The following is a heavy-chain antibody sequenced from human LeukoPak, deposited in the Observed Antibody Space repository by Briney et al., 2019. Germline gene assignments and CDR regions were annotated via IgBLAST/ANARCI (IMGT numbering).Heavy chain of an antibody. CDR3: ARRITIFGVVVRSGAFDI. Sequence: SVKVSCKASGGTFSSYAISWVRQAPGQGLEWMGRIIPIFGTANYAQKLQGRVTMTTDTSTSTAYMELRSLRSDDTAVYYCARRITIFGVVVRSGAFDIWGQGTMVTVSS. CDR2: IIPIFGTA. V-gene: IGHV1-69*05. CDR1: GGTFSSYA. J-gene: IGHJ3*02. D-gene: IGHD3-3*01.